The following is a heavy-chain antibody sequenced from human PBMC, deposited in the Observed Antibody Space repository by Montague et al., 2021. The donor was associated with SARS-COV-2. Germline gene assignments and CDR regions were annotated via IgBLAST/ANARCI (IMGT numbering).Heavy chain of an antibody. Sequence: SETLSLTCTVSGGSMRRYYWSWIRQPAGQGLEWIGRIYSSGSTNYNPSLNSRITMSVDTSRNQFSLKVTSVTAADTAVYYCARDLGAPDCYFDSWGQGTLVAVSS. J-gene: IGHJ4*02. CDR2: IYSSGST. CDR3: ARDLGAPDCYFDS. D-gene: IGHD3-16*01. V-gene: IGHV4-4*07. CDR1: GGSMRRYY.